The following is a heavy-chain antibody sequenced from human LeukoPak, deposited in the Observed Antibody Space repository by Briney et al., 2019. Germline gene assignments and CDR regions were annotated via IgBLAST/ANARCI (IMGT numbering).Heavy chain of an antibody. CDR1: GFTFSDYY. D-gene: IGHD3-3*01. J-gene: IGHJ4*02. CDR2: ISSSGSTI. Sequence: KPGGSLRLSCAASGFTFSDYYMSWIRQAPGKGLEWASYISSSGSTIYYADSVKGRFTISRDNAKNSLYLQMNSLRAEDTAVYYCARVMDFWSGYTLDYWGQGTLVTVSS. CDR3: ARVMDFWSGYTLDY. V-gene: IGHV3-11*01.